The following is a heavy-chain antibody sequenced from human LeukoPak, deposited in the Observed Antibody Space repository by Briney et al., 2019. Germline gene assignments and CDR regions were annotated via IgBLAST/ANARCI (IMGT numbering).Heavy chain of an antibody. J-gene: IGHJ6*03. Sequence: PSETLSLTCAVYGGSFSGYYWSWIRQPPGKGLEWIGEINHSGSTNYNPSLKSRVTTSVDTFKNQFSLKLSSVTAADTAVYYCARERSDYYYYYYMDVWGKGTTVTVSS. CDR2: INHSGST. CDR3: ARERSDYYYYYYMDV. V-gene: IGHV4-34*01. CDR1: GGSFSGYY.